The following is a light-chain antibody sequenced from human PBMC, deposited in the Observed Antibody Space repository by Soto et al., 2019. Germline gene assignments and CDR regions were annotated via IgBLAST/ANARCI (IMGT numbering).Light chain of an antibody. Sequence: EIVLMQSPGTLSLSPGEGATLSCRASQSVNSHYLAWYQQKPGQAPRVLIFDTSRRATGVPDRFSGSGSGTDFTLTISRLEPDDFAVYYCQQYGSSQFTFXPGTKVDIK. CDR2: DTS. CDR1: QSVNSHY. CDR3: QQYGSSQFT. J-gene: IGKJ3*01. V-gene: IGKV3-20*01.